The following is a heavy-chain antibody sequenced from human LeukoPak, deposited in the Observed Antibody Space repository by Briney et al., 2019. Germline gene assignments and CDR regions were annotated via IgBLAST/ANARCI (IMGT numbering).Heavy chain of an antibody. CDR2: INPSGGST. Sequence: WASVKVSCKASGYTFTSYYMHWVRQAPGQGLEWMGIINPSGGSTSYAQKFQGRVTMTRDTSTSTVYMELSSLRSEDTAVYYCARGRLAQCGDSPRGFDYWGQGTLVTVTS. V-gene: IGHV1-46*01. J-gene: IGHJ4*02. CDR1: GYTFTSYY. CDR3: ARGRLAQCGDSPRGFDY. D-gene: IGHD4-17*01.